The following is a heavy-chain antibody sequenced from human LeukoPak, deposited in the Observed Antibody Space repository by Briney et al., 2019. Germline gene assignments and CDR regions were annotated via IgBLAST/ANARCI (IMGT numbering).Heavy chain of an antibody. CDR3: ARDYGGSSPFDY. D-gene: IGHD4-23*01. CDR1: GFTVSSNY. V-gene: IGHV3-66*01. CDR2: IYSGGST. J-gene: IGHJ4*02. Sequence: GSLRLSCAASGFTVSSNYMSWVRPAPGKGLEWVSVIYSGGSTYYADSAKGRFTISRDNSKNTLHLQMNSLRAEDTAVYYCARDYGGSSPFDYWGQGTLVTVSS.